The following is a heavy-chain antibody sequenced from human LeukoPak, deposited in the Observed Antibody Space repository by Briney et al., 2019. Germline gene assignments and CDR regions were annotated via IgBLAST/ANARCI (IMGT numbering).Heavy chain of an antibody. Sequence: SETLSLTCTVSGGSFSSYYWSWIRQPPGKGLEWIGYIYYSGSTDYNPSLKSRVTISIDTSKNHFSLRLNSVTAADTAVYYCAWGRQLNFFDLWGQGTLVTVSS. D-gene: IGHD2-2*01. CDR1: GGSFSSYY. CDR3: AWGRQLNFFDL. V-gene: IGHV4-59*12. CDR2: IYYSGST. J-gene: IGHJ4*02.